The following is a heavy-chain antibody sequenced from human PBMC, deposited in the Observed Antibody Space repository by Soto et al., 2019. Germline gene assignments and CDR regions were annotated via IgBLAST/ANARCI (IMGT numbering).Heavy chain of an antibody. CDR1: GGSISSSNW. CDR3: AKDGYTHGQPDY. CDR2: IYHSGST. Sequence: SETLSLTCAVSGGSISSSNWWSWVRQPPGKGLEWIGEIYHSGSTNYNPSLKSRVTISVDKSKNQFSLKLSSVTAEDTAVYYCAKDGYTHGQPDYWGQGTLVTVSS. J-gene: IGHJ4*02. D-gene: IGHD5-18*01. V-gene: IGHV4-4*02.